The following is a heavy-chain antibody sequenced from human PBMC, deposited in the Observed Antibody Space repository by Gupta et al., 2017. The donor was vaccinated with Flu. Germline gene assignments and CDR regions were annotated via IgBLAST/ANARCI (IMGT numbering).Heavy chain of an antibody. CDR1: GFTFSSYA. CDR2: ISGTAGST. J-gene: IGHJ4*02. D-gene: IGHD2-15*01. V-gene: IGHV3-23*01. Sequence: EVQLLEPGGGLVQPGGSLRLSCAASGFTFSSYAMTWVRQAPGKGLEWVSCISGTAGSTYYADSGKGRFTISRDNSRNTVFLQMNSLGAEDTALYYCAKLIHSGGSCYSASDYWGQGTLVTVSS. CDR3: AKLIHSGGSCYSASDY.